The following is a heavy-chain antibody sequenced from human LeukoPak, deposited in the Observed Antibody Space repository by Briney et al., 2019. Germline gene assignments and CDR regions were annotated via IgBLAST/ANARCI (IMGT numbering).Heavy chain of an antibody. Sequence: PGGSLRLSCAASGFTFSSYSMNWVRQAPGKGLEWVSYIGSSTSTIYYADSVKGRFTISRDNAKNSLYLQMNSLRDEDTAVYYRARDGPTAGNDFDYWGRGTLATVSS. V-gene: IGHV3-48*02. CDR2: IGSSTSTI. CDR1: GFTFSSYS. J-gene: IGHJ4*02. CDR3: ARDGPTAGNDFDY. D-gene: IGHD6-13*01.